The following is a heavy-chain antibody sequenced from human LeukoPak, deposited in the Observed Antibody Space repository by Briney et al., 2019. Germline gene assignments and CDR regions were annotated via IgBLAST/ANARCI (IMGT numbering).Heavy chain of an antibody. Sequence: PRGSLRLSCAASGFTFCSYAMHCVRQAPGKGLGWGSVISYDGSIKYYADSVKGRFTISRDNSKNTLYLQMNSLRAEDTAVYYCARAVGRRGSYGGYFDYWGQGTLVTVSS. CDR1: GFTFCSYA. V-gene: IGHV3-30*04. CDR2: ISYDGSIK. D-gene: IGHD1-26*01. J-gene: IGHJ4*02. CDR3: ARAVGRRGSYGGYFDY.